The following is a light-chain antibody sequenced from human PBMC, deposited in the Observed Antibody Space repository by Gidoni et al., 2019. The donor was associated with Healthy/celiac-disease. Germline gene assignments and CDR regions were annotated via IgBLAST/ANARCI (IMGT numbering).Light chain of an antibody. V-gene: IGLV3-1*01. CDR1: KLGDKS. Sequence: SYELTQPPSVSVSPGQTASITCSGDKLGDKSACWYQQKPVQSPVLVIYQDSKRPSGIPERFSGSNSGNTATLTISGTQAMDEADYYCQAWDSSTVVFGGGTKLTVL. CDR2: QDS. J-gene: IGLJ2*01. CDR3: QAWDSSTVV.